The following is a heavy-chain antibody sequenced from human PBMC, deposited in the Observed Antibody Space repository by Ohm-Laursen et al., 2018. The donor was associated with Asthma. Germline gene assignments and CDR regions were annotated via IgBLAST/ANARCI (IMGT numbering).Heavy chain of an antibody. CDR3: AKMAYYYDSSGPHFDY. CDR1: GFTFSSFA. D-gene: IGHD3-22*01. CDR2: ISYDGRTD. Sequence: SLRLSCTASGFTFSSFAMHWVRQAPGTGLDWVAVISYDGRTDNYADSVKGRFTISRDNSKNTLYLQMNSLRAEDTAVYYCAKMAYYYDSSGPHFDYWGQGTLVTVSS. J-gene: IGHJ4*02. V-gene: IGHV3-30-3*02.